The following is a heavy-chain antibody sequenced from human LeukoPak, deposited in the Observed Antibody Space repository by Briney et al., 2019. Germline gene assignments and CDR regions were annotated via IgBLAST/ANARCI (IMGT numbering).Heavy chain of an antibody. Sequence: SVKVSCKASGGTFSSYAISWVRQAPGQGLEWMGGIIPIFGTANYAQKFQGRVTITTDESTSTAYMELSSLRFEDTAVYYCASAPLVGAPFYYYYMDVWGKGTTVTVSS. D-gene: IGHD1-26*01. J-gene: IGHJ6*03. V-gene: IGHV1-69*05. CDR1: GGTFSSYA. CDR2: IIPIFGTA. CDR3: ASAPLVGAPFYYYYMDV.